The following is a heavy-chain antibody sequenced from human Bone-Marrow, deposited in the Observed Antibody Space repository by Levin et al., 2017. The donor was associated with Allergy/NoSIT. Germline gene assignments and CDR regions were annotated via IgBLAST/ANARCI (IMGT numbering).Heavy chain of an antibody. J-gene: IGHJ3*01. CDR3: AKDLGGDYFYPYAFDV. Sequence: GESLKISCAASGFTFSTYMHWVRQAPGEGLEWVAAISYDARDKYYLDTVRGRFSLSRDNSKNTVFLQLNRLRPEDTAVYYCAKDLGGDYFYPYAFDVWGQGTMVTVSS. CDR1: GFTFSTY. D-gene: IGHD4-17*01. CDR2: ISYDARDK. V-gene: IGHV3-30*18.